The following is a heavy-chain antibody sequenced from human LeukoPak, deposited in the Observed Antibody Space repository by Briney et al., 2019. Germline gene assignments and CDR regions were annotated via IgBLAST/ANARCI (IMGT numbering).Heavy chain of an antibody. J-gene: IGHJ6*02. CDR3: AREGWELPGYYYYGMDV. Sequence: ASVKVSCKASGYTFTSYYIHWVRQAPGQGLEWMGWINTNTGNPTYAQGFTGRFVFSLDTSVSTAYLQISSLKAEDTAVYYCAREGWELPGYYYYGMDVWGQGTTVTVSS. V-gene: IGHV7-4-1*02. CDR2: INTNTGNP. CDR1: GYTFTSYY. D-gene: IGHD1-26*01.